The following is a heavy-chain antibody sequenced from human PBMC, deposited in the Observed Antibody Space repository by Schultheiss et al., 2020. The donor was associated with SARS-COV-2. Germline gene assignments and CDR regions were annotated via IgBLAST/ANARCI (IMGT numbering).Heavy chain of an antibody. J-gene: IGHJ6*02. CDR2: ISGSGGST. V-gene: IGHV3-23*01. Sequence: GGSLRLSCAASGFTFKSYAMSWVRQAPGRGLEWVSAISGSGGSTHYADSVKGRFTISRDNSKNTLYLQMNSLRAEDTAIYYCARHVVYCDGAGCYVPYTMDVWGQGTTVTVSS. CDR1: GFTFKSYA. D-gene: IGHD2-15*01. CDR3: ARHVVYCDGAGCYVPYTMDV.